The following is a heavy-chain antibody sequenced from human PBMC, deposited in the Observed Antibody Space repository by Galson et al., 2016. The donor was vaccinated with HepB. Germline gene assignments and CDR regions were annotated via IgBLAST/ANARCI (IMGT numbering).Heavy chain of an antibody. CDR1: GFTFSRFW. D-gene: IGHD6-19*01. J-gene: IGHJ1*01. CDR2: IKEDASKA. CDR3: ARYGDEAGWNFHQ. V-gene: IGHV3-7*03. Sequence: SLRLSCAASGFTFSRFWVNWVRQAPGKGLEWVASIKEDASKAFYADSVKGRFTISRDNVEDSLSLQMNSLRSEDTAVYYCARYGDEAGWNFHQWGQGTLVTVSS.